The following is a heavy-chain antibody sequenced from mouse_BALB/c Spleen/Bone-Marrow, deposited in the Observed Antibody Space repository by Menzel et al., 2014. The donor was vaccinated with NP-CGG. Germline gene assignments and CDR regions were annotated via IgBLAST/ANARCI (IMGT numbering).Heavy chain of an antibody. V-gene: IGHV3-5*02. J-gene: IGHJ2*01. Sequence: EVKVVESGPGLVKPSQTVSLTCTVTGISITTGNYRWSWIRQFPGNKLEWIGYIYYSGTITYNPSLTSRTTITRDTSKNQFFLEMNSLTAEDTATYYCARGAMTTTGYFDYWGQGTTLTVSS. CDR2: IYYSGTI. CDR3: ARGAMTTTGYFDY. CDR1: GISITTGNYR. D-gene: IGHD2-4*01.